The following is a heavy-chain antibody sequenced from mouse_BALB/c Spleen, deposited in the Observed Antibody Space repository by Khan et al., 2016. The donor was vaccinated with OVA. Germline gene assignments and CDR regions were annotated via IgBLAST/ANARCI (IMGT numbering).Heavy chain of an antibody. CDR2: INAGGSYT. J-gene: IGHJ3*01. CDR1: GFTFSDYY. V-gene: IGHV5-4*02. Sequence: EVELVESGGGLVKPGGSLKLSCAASGFTFSDYYMYWVRQTPEKRLEWVATINAGGSYTNYPDSVKGRFTISRDKSKNNVYLQMSSLKSEDTAMYYCARAGYGGFAYWGQGTLVTVSA. CDR3: ARAGYGGFAY. D-gene: IGHD1-1*02.